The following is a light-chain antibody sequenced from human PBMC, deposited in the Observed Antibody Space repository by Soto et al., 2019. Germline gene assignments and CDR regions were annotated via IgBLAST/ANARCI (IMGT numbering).Light chain of an antibody. Sequence: QSVLTRPAAVSGSTGQSITISCTGTSSDVGYYNLVSWYQQHPGKAPKLIIYEVNKRPSGFSNRFSGSKSGNTASLTISGLQAEDEADYYCCSYAGSTTHYVFGTGTKVTV. CDR3: CSYAGSTTHYV. V-gene: IGLV2-23*02. J-gene: IGLJ1*01. CDR2: EVN. CDR1: SSDVGYYNL.